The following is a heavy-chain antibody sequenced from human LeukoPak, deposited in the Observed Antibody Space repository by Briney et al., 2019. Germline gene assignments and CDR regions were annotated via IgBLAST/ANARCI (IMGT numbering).Heavy chain of an antibody. CDR3: ASMRGPWGPFDI. Sequence: PSETLSLTCTVSGGSISSGDYYWSWIRQPPGKGLEWIGYIYYSGSTYYNPSLKSRVTISVDTSKNQFSLKLSSVTAADTAVYYCASMRGPWGPFDIWGQGTMVTVSS. V-gene: IGHV4-30-4*08. J-gene: IGHJ3*02. CDR1: GGSISSGDYY. CDR2: IYYSGST. D-gene: IGHD7-27*01.